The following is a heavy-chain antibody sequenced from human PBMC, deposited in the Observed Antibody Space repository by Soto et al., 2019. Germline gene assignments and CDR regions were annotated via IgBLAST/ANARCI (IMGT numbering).Heavy chain of an antibody. V-gene: IGHV3-23*01. CDR1: GFTFSSYE. D-gene: IGHD2-21*02. CDR3: AKERSLVVTAMDV. CDR2: VSGSGGST. J-gene: IGHJ6*02. Sequence: EVQLLESGGGLVQPGGSLRLSCAASGFTFSSYEMSWVRQAPGKGLEWVSVVSGSGGSTYYADSVQGRFTISRDNSKKTVCLQMNSLRAEETAIYYCAKERSLVVTAMDVWGQGTTVTVSS.